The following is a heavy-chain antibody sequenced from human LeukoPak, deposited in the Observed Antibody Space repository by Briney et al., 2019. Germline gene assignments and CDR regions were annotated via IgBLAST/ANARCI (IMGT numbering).Heavy chain of an antibody. CDR3: ARQGILVPAATNWFDP. J-gene: IGHJ5*02. CDR2: INQDGSEI. D-gene: IGHD2-2*01. Sequence: PGGSLRLSCAASGFSFSTFWMSWARQSPGKGLEWVANINQDGSEIYYVDSVKGRFTISRDNAKSSLFLQISSLGAEDSAIYFCARQGILVPAATNWFDPWGQGTLVTVSS. CDR1: GFSFSTFW. V-gene: IGHV3-7*01.